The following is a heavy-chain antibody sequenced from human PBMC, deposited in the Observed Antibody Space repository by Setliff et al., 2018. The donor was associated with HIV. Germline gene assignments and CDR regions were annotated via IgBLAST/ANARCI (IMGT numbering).Heavy chain of an antibody. CDR2: SNHSGNT. Sequence: SETLSLTCDISGGSFNAYYWSWIRQPPGKGLEWIGESNHSGNTTYNPSLKSRVTISVDTTKNQFFLKLNTVSAADTAVYYCLLEAPLMMGTTPPLWGQGALVTVSS. CDR3: LLEAPLMMGTTPPL. V-gene: IGHV4-34*01. D-gene: IGHD1-7*01. CDR1: GGSFNAYY. J-gene: IGHJ4*02.